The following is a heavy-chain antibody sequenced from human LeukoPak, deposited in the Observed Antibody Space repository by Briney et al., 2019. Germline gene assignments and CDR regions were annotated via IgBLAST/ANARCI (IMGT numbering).Heavy chain of an antibody. CDR3: ASKSKLSGDPWY. CDR2: ISSSSSYI. CDR1: GFTFSSYS. D-gene: IGHD4-17*01. J-gene: IGHJ4*02. V-gene: IGHV3-21*01. Sequence: GGSLRLSCAASGFTFSSYSMNWVRQAPGKGLEWVSSISSSSSYIYYADSVKGRFTISRDNAKNSLYLQMNSLRAEDTAAYYCASKSKLSGDPWYWGQGTLVTVSS.